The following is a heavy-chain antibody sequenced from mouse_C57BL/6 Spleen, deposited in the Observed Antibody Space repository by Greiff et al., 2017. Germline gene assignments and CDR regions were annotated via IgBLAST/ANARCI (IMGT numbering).Heavy chain of an antibody. CDR2: IDPETGGT. Sequence: QVHVKQSGAELVRPGASVTLSCKASGYTFTDYEMHWVKQTPVHGLEWIGAIDPETGGTAYNQKFKGKAILTADKSSSTAYMELRILTSEDSAVYYCTRGGFSTTVVATRNWYFDVWGTGTTVTVSS. J-gene: IGHJ1*03. CDR3: TRGGFSTTVVATRNWYFDV. V-gene: IGHV1-15*01. D-gene: IGHD1-1*01. CDR1: GYTFTDYE.